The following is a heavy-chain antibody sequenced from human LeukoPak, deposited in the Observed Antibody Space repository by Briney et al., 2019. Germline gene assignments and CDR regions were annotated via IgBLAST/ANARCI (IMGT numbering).Heavy chain of an antibody. CDR3: ARGHVLLWFGELLRASNWFDP. D-gene: IGHD3-10*01. CDR1: GYTFTSYD. V-gene: IGHV1-8*01. J-gene: IGHJ5*02. Sequence: ASVKVSCKASGYTFTSYDINWVRQATGQGLEWMGWMNPNSGNTGYAQKFQGRVTMTRNTSISTAYMELSSLRSEDTAVYYCARGHVLLWFGELLRASNWFDPWGQGTLVTVSS. CDR2: MNPNSGNT.